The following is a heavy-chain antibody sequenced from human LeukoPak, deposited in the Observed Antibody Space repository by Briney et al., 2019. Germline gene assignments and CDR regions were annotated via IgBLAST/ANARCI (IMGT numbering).Heavy chain of an antibody. CDR1: GFTVSSNY. V-gene: IGHV3-66*01. J-gene: IGHJ3*02. CDR2: IYSGGST. D-gene: IGHD2-2*01. Sequence: QSGGSLRLSCAASGFTVSSNYMSWVRQAPGKGLEWVSVIYSGGSTYYADSVKGRFTISRDNSKNTLYLQMNSLRAEDTAVYYCARAMRRAAMGAFDIWGQGTMVTVSS. CDR3: ARAMRRAAMGAFDI.